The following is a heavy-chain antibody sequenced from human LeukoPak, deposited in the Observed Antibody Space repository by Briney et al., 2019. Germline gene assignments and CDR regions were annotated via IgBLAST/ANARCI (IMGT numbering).Heavy chain of an antibody. CDR2: IHYSGST. CDR1: GGSGSSDS. J-gene: IGHJ3*02. Sequence: SETLSLTCTVSGGSGSSDSWSWIRQPPGQGLEWIGFIHYSGSTNYNPSLKSRVTISADTSNNQFSLKVTSVTAADTAVYYCARGYYDSSGYSNTFDIWGQGTMVTVSS. CDR3: ARGYYDSSGYSNTFDI. D-gene: IGHD3-22*01. V-gene: IGHV4-59*02.